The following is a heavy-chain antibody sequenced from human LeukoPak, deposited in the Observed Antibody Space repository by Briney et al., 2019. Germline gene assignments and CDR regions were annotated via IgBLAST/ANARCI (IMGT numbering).Heavy chain of an antibody. V-gene: IGHV3-23*01. J-gene: IGHJ6*03. CDR2: ISGSGGST. CDR1: GFTFSNYA. D-gene: IGHD1-26*01. Sequence: GGSLRLSCAASGFTFSNYAMSWVRQAPGKGLEWVSAISGSGGSTYYADSVKGRFTISRDNAKNSLYLQMNSLRAEDTAVYYCARDRDSGSYYGYYYYYMDVWGKGTTVTVSS. CDR3: ARDRDSGSYYGYYYYYMDV.